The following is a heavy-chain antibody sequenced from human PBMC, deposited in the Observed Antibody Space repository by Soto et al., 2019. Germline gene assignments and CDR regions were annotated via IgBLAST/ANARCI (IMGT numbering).Heavy chain of an antibody. V-gene: IGHV3-48*03. CDR3: ARELAAAGSFDY. CDR1: GFTFSRYE. Sequence: GGSLRLSCAASGFTFSRYEMNWVRQAPGKGLEWISYISTSGSTIYCADSVKGRFTISRDNAKNSLYLQMNSLRAEDTAVYYCARELAAAGSFDYWGQGTLVTVSS. D-gene: IGHD6-13*01. J-gene: IGHJ4*02. CDR2: ISTSGSTI.